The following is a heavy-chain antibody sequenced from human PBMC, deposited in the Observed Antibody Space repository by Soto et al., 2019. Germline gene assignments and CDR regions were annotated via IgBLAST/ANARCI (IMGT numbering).Heavy chain of an antibody. Sequence: QVQLQESGPGLVKPSETLSLTCTVSGDSVTSGSIYWSWIRQPPGKGLEWIGYIHYTGSTNYNPPLKSRVAISVDTSKNHFSLTLSSVTAADTAVYYCARDRGNFGVVLADFSQYGMDVWGQGTAVTVSS. J-gene: IGHJ6*02. CDR3: ARDRGNFGVVLADFSQYGMDV. CDR1: GDSVTSGSIY. CDR2: IHYTGST. D-gene: IGHD3-3*01. V-gene: IGHV4-61*03.